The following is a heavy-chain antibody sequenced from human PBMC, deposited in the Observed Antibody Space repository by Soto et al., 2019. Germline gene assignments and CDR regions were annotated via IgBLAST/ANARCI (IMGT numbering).Heavy chain of an antibody. Sequence: GGSLRLSCAASGFTFSSYSMNWVRQAPGKGLEWVSYISSSSSTIYYADSVKGRFTISRDNAKNSLYLQMNSLRAEDTAVYYCASDCSGGSCYGGDDWGQGTLVPVSS. CDR1: GFTFSSYS. J-gene: IGHJ4*02. CDR2: ISSSSSTI. V-gene: IGHV3-48*01. CDR3: ASDCSGGSCYGGDD. D-gene: IGHD2-15*01.